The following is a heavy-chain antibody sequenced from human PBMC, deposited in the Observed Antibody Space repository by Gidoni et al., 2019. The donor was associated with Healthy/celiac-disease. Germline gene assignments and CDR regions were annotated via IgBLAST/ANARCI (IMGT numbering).Heavy chain of an antibody. CDR2: INPSGGST. D-gene: IGHD6-13*01. Sequence: QVQLVQSGAEVKKPGASVKVSCKAAGYTFTSYYMHWVRQAPGQGLEWLGIINPSGGSTSYAQKFQGRVTMTRDTSTSTVYMELSSLRSEATAVYYCARGYSSSWLIYWGQGTLVTVSS. CDR1: GYTFTSYY. J-gene: IGHJ4*02. V-gene: IGHV1-46*01. CDR3: ARGYSSSWLIY.